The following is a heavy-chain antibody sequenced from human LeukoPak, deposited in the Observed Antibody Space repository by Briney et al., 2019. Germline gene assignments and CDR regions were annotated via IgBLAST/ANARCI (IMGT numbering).Heavy chain of an antibody. CDR3: AKDHTRFSFYYYMDV. Sequence: GGSLRPSRAAYGSTFSSYSMNWVRQAPGKGLGWVALISYDGRNKNYAHSVKGRFTISRDNSKNTLYLQMNSLSAEDTAVYSGAKDHTRFSFYYYMDVRGKGTTVTVSS. V-gene: IGHV3-30*18. D-gene: IGHD3-3*01. CDR2: ISYDGRNK. CDR1: GSTFSSYS. J-gene: IGHJ6*03.